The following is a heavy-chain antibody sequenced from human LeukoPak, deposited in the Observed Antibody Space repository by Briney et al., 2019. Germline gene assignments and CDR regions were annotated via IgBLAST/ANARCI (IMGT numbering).Heavy chain of an antibody. CDR1: GGSISSYY. Sequence: SETLSLTCTVSGGSISSYYWSWIRQPAGKGLEWIGRIYTSGSTNYNPSLKSRVTMSVDTSKNQFSLKLSSVTAADTAVYYCARVHYDSSGYFPDYFDYWGQGTLVTVSS. D-gene: IGHD3-22*01. CDR3: ARVHYDSSGYFPDYFDY. CDR2: IYTSGST. V-gene: IGHV4-4*07. J-gene: IGHJ4*02.